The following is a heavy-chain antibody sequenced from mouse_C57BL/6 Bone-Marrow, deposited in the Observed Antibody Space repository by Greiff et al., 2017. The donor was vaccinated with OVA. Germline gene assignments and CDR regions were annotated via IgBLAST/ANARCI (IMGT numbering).Heavy chain of an antibody. CDR1: GYTFTDYE. CDR3: TRKVTGTLAGFAY. Sequence: VQLQQSGAELVRPGASVTLSCKASGYTFTDYEMHWVKQTPVHGLEWIGAIDPETGGTAYNQKFKGKAILTADKSSSTAYMELRSLTSEDSAVYYCTRKVTGTLAGFAYWGQGTLVTVSA. D-gene: IGHD4-1*01. CDR2: IDPETGGT. V-gene: IGHV1-15*01. J-gene: IGHJ3*01.